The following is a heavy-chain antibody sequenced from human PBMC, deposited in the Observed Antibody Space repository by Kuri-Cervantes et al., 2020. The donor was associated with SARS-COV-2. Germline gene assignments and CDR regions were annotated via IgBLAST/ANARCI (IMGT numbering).Heavy chain of an antibody. V-gene: IGHV3-30*18. CDR2: ISSDGKNK. D-gene: IGHD2-21*01. CDR1: GFNFSTTD. Sequence: GESLKISCVASGFNFSTTDMHWVRQAPGKGLEWVTFISSDGKNKKCMASGKGRFTISRDNSQNTLHLQMKSLRDEDTAIYYCAKDRAGVHDFWCQGTLVTVSS. CDR3: AKDRAGVHDF. J-gene: IGHJ4*02.